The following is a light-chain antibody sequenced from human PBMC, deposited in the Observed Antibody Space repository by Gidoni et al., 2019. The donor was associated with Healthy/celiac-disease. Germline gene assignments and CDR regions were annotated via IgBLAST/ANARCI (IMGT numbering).Light chain of an antibody. CDR3: QQRSNPFT. CDR1: QSVSSY. CDR2: YAS. J-gene: IGKJ3*01. V-gene: IGKV3-11*01. Sequence: EIVLTQSPATLSLSPGERATLSCRASQSVSSYLAWYQQKPGQAPRLLIYYASNTATGIPARFSGSGSGTDFTLTISSLEPEDFAVYYCQQRSNPFTFGPGTKVDIK.